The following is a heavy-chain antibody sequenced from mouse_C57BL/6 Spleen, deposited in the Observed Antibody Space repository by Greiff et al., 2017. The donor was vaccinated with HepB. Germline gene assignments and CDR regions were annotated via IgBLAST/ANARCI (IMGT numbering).Heavy chain of an antibody. CDR1: GYAFSSYW. Sequence: VQLQQSGAELVKPGASVKISCKASGYAFSSYWMNWVKQRPGKGLEWIGQIYPGDGDTNYNGKFKGKATLTADKSSSTAYMQLSSLTSEDSAVYFCARMEYDYDGVYFDYWGQGTTLTVSS. J-gene: IGHJ2*01. CDR2: IYPGDGDT. D-gene: IGHD2-4*01. V-gene: IGHV1-80*01. CDR3: ARMEYDYDGVYFDY.